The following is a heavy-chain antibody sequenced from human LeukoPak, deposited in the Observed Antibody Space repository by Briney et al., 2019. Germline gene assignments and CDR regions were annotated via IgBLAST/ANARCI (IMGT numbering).Heavy chain of an antibody. Sequence: PGGSLRLSCAASGFTFSSYAMSWVRQAPGKGLEWVSAISGSGGSTYYADSVKGRFTISRDNAKNSLYLQMNSLRAEDTAVYYCARDRYYYDSSGYPLRPFDYWGQGTLVTVSS. CDR3: ARDRYYYDSSGYPLRPFDY. J-gene: IGHJ4*02. V-gene: IGHV3-23*01. D-gene: IGHD3-22*01. CDR2: ISGSGGST. CDR1: GFTFSSYA.